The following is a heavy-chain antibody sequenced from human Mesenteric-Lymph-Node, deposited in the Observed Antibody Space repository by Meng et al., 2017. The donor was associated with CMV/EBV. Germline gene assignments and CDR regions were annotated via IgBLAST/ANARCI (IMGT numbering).Heavy chain of an antibody. V-gene: IGHV4-39*07. Sequence: VSGAAISSSNFYWGWIRQPPGKGLEWTGHIHYSGATFYDPSLTRRITISMDTSKNQFSLTLNSVTAADMAVYYCVAYDIRGPAFNHWGQGTLVTVSS. J-gene: IGHJ5*02. D-gene: IGHD3-22*01. CDR1: GAAISSSNFY. CDR2: IHYSGAT. CDR3: VAYDIRGPAFNH.